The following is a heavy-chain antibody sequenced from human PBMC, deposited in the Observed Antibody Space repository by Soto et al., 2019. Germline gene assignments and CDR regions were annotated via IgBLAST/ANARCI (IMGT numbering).Heavy chain of an antibody. Sequence: SGGSLRLSCAASGFTFSSYAMSWVRQAPGKGLEWVSAISGSGGSTYYADSVKGRFTISRDNSKNTLYLQMNSLRDEDTAVYYCAIKPHTLKQWLGPFDYWGQGTLVTVSS. J-gene: IGHJ4*02. V-gene: IGHV3-23*01. D-gene: IGHD6-19*01. CDR1: GFTFSSYA. CDR2: ISGSGGST. CDR3: AIKPHTLKQWLGPFDY.